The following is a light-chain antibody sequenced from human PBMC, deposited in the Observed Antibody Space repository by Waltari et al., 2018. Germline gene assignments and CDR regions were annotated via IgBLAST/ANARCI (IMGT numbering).Light chain of an antibody. CDR2: EVT. CDR1: SSDIGSYNY. J-gene: IGLJ1*01. CDR3: SSYAGSNNYV. V-gene: IGLV2-8*01. Sequence: QSALTQPPSASGSPGQSVTISCTGTSSDIGSYNYVSWYQQYPGKAPKFLIYEVTKRPTGVPDRFSGSKSGNTASLTVSGRQAEDEADYYCSSYAGSNNYVFGTGTKVTVL.